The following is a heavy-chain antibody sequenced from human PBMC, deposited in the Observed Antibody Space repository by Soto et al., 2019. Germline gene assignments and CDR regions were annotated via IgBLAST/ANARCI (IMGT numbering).Heavy chain of an antibody. CDR2: ISGSGGST. CDR1: GFTFSSYG. D-gene: IGHD2-15*01. CDR3: AKSLVVVAAPPVAFDI. Sequence: GGSLRLSCAASGFTFSSYGMHWVRQAPGKGLEWVSAISGSGGSTYYADSVKGRFTISRDNSKNTLYLQMNSLRAEDTAVYYCAKSLVVVAAPPVAFDIWGQGTMVTVSS. V-gene: IGHV3-23*01. J-gene: IGHJ3*02.